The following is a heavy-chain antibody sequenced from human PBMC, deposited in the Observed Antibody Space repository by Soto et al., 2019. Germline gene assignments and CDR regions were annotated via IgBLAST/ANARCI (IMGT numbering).Heavy chain of an antibody. J-gene: IGHJ4*02. D-gene: IGHD6-6*01. Sequence: GGSLRLSCAASGFTFSSYAMHWVRQAPGKGLEWVAVISYDGSNTYYADSVKGRFTISRDNSKNTLYLQMNSLTAEDTAVYYCARDLRWYSSSDYWGQGTLVTVS. CDR2: ISYDGSNT. V-gene: IGHV3-30-3*01. CDR3: ARDLRWYSSSDY. CDR1: GFTFSSYA.